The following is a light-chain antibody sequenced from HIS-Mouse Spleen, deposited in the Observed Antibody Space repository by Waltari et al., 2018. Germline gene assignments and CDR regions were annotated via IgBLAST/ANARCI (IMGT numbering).Light chain of an antibody. CDR1: QGISSY. Sequence: DIQLTQSPSFLSASVGDRVPITCRASQGISSYLAWYQQKPGKAPKLLIYAASTLQSGVPSRFSGSGSGTEFTLTISSLQPEDFATYYCQQRNSYPYTFGQGTKLEIK. CDR2: AAS. V-gene: IGKV1-9*01. CDR3: QQRNSYPYT. J-gene: IGKJ2*01.